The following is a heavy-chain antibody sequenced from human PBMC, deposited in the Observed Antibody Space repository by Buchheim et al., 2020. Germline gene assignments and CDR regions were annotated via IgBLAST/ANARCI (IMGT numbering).Heavy chain of an antibody. Sequence: EVQLVESGGGLVQPGGSLRLSCAASGFTVSSNYMSWVRQAPGKGLEWVLVIYSGGSTYYADSVKGRFTISRDNSKNTLYLQMNSLRAEDTAVYYCARKRYFDWRDGMDVWGQGTT. D-gene: IGHD3-9*01. V-gene: IGHV3-66*02. CDR2: IYSGGST. CDR3: ARKRYFDWRDGMDV. J-gene: IGHJ6*02. CDR1: GFTVSSNY.